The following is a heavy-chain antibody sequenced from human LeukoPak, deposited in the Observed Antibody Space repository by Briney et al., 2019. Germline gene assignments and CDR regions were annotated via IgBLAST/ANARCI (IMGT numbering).Heavy chain of an antibody. CDR3: ASPCDSSGYRIDY. Sequence: PSETLSLTCTVSGGSISSSSYYWGWIRQPPGKGLEWIGSIYYSGSTYYNPSLKSRVTISVDTSKNQFSLKLSSVTAADTAVYYCASPCDSSGYRIDYWGQGTLVTVSS. V-gene: IGHV4-39*01. CDR1: GGSISSSSYY. D-gene: IGHD3-22*01. J-gene: IGHJ4*02. CDR2: IYYSGST.